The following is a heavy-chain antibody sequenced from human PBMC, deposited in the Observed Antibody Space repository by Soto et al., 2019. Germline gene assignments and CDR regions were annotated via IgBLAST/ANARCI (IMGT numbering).Heavy chain of an antibody. D-gene: IGHD4-17*01. CDR2: ISGSGGST. Sequence: GGSLRLSCAASGFTFSSYAMSWVRQAPGKGLEWVSAISGSGGSTYYADSVKGRFTISRDNSKNTLYLQMNSLRAEDTAVYYCVTGTYGDPEGYWGQGTLATVSS. J-gene: IGHJ4*02. CDR3: VTGTYGDPEGY. V-gene: IGHV3-23*01. CDR1: GFTFSSYA.